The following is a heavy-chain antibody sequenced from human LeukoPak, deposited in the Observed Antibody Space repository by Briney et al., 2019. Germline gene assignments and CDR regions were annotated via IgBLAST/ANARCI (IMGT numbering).Heavy chain of an antibody. CDR3: ARDFNLIAARRGGWFDP. Sequence: SETLSLTCTVAGASISSYYWIWVRQPPGKGLEWIGSIYYSGSTNYNPSLKSRVTMSVDTSKHQFSLKLSSVTAADTAVYYCARDFNLIAARRGGWFDPWGQGTLVTVSS. CDR1: GASISSYY. V-gene: IGHV4-59*12. D-gene: IGHD6-6*01. CDR2: IYYSGST. J-gene: IGHJ5*02.